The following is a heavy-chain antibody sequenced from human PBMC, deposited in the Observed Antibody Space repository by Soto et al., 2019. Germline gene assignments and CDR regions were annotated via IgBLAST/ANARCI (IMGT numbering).Heavy chain of an antibody. D-gene: IGHD3-22*01. V-gene: IGHV1-18*01. CDR2: ISAYNGNT. CDR3: ARDQLVVTFYHYYYGIDV. J-gene: IGHJ6*02. Sequence: APVKVSCKASGYTFTSYGISWGRQAPGQGLEWMGWISAYNGNTNYAQKLQGRVTMTTDTSTSTAYMELRSLRSDDTAVYYCARDQLVVTFYHYYYGIDVRAQRTTVTGSS. CDR1: GYTFTSYG.